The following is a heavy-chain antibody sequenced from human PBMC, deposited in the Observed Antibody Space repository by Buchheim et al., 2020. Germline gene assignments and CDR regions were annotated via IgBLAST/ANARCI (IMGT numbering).Heavy chain of an antibody. Sequence: QVQLVESGGGVVQPGRSLRLSCAASGFTFSSYGMHWVRQAPGKGLEWVAVISYDGSNKYYADSVKGRFTIPRDNSKNTLYLQMNSLRAEDTAVYYCAKDLRYYDSSEKGYFDYWGQGTL. V-gene: IGHV3-30*18. D-gene: IGHD3-22*01. CDR1: GFTFSSYG. J-gene: IGHJ4*02. CDR3: AKDLRYYDSSEKGYFDY. CDR2: ISYDGSNK.